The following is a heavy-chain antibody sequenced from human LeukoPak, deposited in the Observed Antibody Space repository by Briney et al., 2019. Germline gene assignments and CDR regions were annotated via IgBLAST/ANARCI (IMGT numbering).Heavy chain of an antibody. Sequence: SVKVSCKAFGGTFSSYAISWVRQAPGQGLEWMGGIIPIFGTANYAQKFQGRVTITADESTSTAYMELSSLRSEDTAVYYCARVTPFDIVVVPAASGPFDIWGQGTMVTVSS. CDR1: GGTFSSYA. D-gene: IGHD2-2*01. CDR2: IIPIFGTA. V-gene: IGHV1-69*01. CDR3: ARVTPFDIVVVPAASGPFDI. J-gene: IGHJ3*02.